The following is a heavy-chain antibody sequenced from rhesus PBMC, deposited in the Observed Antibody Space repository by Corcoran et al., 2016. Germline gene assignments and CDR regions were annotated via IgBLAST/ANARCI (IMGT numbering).Heavy chain of an antibody. J-gene: IGHJ4*01. Sequence: EVRLVESGGGLVQPGGSLRLSCAVSGFPFSDYYIIWVCPAPGKGQEWVGFNRNKDNDGTAEYAASVKGRFTISRDDSKSIASLQMNSLKAEDTAVYYCSRERGWELPFFDYWGQGVLVTVSS. V-gene: IGHV3-116*02. CDR3: SRERGWELPFFDY. CDR2: NRNKDNDGTA. CDR1: GFPFSDYY. D-gene: IGHD1-44*02.